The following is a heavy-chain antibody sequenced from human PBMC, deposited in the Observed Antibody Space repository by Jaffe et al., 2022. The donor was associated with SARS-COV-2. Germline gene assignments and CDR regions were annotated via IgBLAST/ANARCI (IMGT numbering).Heavy chain of an antibody. CDR3: ARQHSGSYLGWFDP. CDR1: GGSISSYY. CDR2: IYYSGST. J-gene: IGHJ5*02. D-gene: IGHD1-26*01. Sequence: QVQLQESGPGLVKPSETLSLTCTVSGGSISSYYWSWIRQPPGKGLEWIGYIYYSGSTNYNPSLKSRVTISVDTSKNQFSLKLSSVTAADTAVYYCARQHSGSYLGWFDPWGQGTLVTVSS. V-gene: IGHV4-59*08.